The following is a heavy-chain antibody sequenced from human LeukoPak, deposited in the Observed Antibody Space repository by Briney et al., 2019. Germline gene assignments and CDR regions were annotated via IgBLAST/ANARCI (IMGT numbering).Heavy chain of an antibody. CDR3: ARDQVAGNWFDP. CDR2: IYYSGST. CDR1: GGSIGSGGYY. J-gene: IGHJ5*02. D-gene: IGHD6-19*01. Sequence: SETLSLTCTVSGGSIGSGGYYWRWIRQHPGKGLEWIGYIYYSGSTYYNPSLKSRVTISVDTSKNQFSLKLSSVTAADTAVYYCARDQVAGNWFDPWGQGTLVTVSS. V-gene: IGHV4-31*03.